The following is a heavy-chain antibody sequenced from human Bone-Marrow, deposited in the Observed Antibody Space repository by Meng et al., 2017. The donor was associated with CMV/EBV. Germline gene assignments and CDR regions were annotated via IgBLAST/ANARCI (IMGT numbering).Heavy chain of an antibody. CDR1: GGSISSSSYY. CDR2: IYYSGST. CDR3: ARDRLTQDYDSSGYYRDAVDI. Sequence: GSLRLSCTVSGGSISSSSYYWGWIRQPPGKGLEWIGSIYYSGSTYYNPSLKSRVTISVDTSKNQFSLKLSSVTAADTAVYYCARDRLTQDYDSSGYYRDAVDIWGQGTMVTVSS. V-gene: IGHV4-39*07. D-gene: IGHD3-22*01. J-gene: IGHJ3*02.